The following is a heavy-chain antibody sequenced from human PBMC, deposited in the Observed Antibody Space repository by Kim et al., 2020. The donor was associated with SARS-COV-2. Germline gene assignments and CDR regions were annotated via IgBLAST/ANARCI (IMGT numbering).Heavy chain of an antibody. Sequence: NPTIKSRTNITVHTSKKQFSLKLSSVTAADTAVYYCAREAGYDYGGWFDPWGQGTLVTVSS. CDR3: AREAGYDYGGWFDP. J-gene: IGHJ5*02. V-gene: IGHV4-59*01. D-gene: IGHD4-17*01.